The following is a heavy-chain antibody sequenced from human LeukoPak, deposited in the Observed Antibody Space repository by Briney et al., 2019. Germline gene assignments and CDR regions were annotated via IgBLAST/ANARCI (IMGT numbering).Heavy chain of an antibody. CDR1: GFTVSSNY. V-gene: IGHV3-66*04. Sequence: PGGSLRLSCAASGFTVSSNYMSWVRQAPGKGLEWVSVIYSGGSTYYADSVKGRFTISRDNSKNTLYLQMNSLRAEDTAVYYCARQLELDPGMDVWGQGTTVTVSS. CDR3: ARQLELDPGMDV. D-gene: IGHD1-7*01. CDR2: IYSGGST. J-gene: IGHJ6*02.